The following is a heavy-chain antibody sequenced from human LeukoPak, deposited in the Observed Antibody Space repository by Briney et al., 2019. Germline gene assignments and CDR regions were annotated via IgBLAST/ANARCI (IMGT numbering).Heavy chain of an antibody. CDR2: IIPIFGTA. CDR1: GGTFSSYA. Sequence: SVKVTCKASGGTFSSYAISWVRQAPGQGLEWMGRIIPIFGTANYAQKFQGRVTITTDESTNTAYMELSSLRSEDTAVYYCARDRSIAVAGTLDYWGQGTLVTVSS. J-gene: IGHJ4*02. V-gene: IGHV1-69*05. D-gene: IGHD6-19*01. CDR3: ARDRSIAVAGTLDY.